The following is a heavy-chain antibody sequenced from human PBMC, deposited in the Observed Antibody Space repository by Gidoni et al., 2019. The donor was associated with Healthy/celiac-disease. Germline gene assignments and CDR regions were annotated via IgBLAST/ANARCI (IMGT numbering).Heavy chain of an antibody. V-gene: IGHV3-66*02. CDR1: GFTVSSNY. D-gene: IGHD2-8*02. CDR3: ASLVATLNWFDP. Sequence: EVQLVESGGGLVQPGGSLRLSCAASGFTVSSNYMSWVRQAPGKGLEWVSVIYSGGSTYYADSVKGRFTISRDNSKNTLYLQMNSLRAEDTAVYYCASLVATLNWFDPWGQGTLVTVSS. J-gene: IGHJ5*02. CDR2: IYSGGST.